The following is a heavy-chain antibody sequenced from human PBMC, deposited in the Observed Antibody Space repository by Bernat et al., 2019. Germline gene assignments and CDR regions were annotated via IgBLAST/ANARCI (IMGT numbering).Heavy chain of an antibody. Sequence: QVQLQESGPGLVKPSETLSLTCTVSGGSISSHYWSWIRQPPGKGLEWIGYIYYSGSTNYNPSLKSRVTISVDTSKNQFSLKLSSVTAADTAVYYCARDSGHSSSWYGYYYGMDVWGQGTTVTVSS. J-gene: IGHJ6*02. CDR1: GGSISSHY. CDR2: IYYSGST. V-gene: IGHV4-59*11. CDR3: ARDSGHSSSWYGYYYGMDV. D-gene: IGHD6-13*01.